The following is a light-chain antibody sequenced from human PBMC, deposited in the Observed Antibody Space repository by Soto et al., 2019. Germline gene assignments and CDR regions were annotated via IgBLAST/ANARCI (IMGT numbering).Light chain of an antibody. J-gene: IGLJ1*01. CDR3: ASFRSGTILV. V-gene: IGLV2-14*01. Sequence: QSALTQPASVSGSPGQSVTISCTGPRTDIGDSNFIPWYQQSPGKAPRLLIYEVNNRPSGVSRRFSGSKAGNTASLTISGLLEDDEADYFCASFRSGTILVFGSGTKLTVL. CDR1: RTDIGDSNF. CDR2: EVN.